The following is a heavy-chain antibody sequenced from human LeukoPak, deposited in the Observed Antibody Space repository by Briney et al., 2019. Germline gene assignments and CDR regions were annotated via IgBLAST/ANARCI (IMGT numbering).Heavy chain of an antibody. Sequence: SETLSLICTVSGGPISSYYWGWIRQPPGKGLEWIGSIYHSGSTYYNPSLKSRVTISVDTSKNQFSLKLTSVTAADTAVYYCARVGGGLVTPFDIWGQGTMVTVSS. CDR2: IYHSGST. V-gene: IGHV4-38-2*02. CDR3: ARVGGGLVTPFDI. D-gene: IGHD3/OR15-3a*01. CDR1: GGPISSYY. J-gene: IGHJ3*02.